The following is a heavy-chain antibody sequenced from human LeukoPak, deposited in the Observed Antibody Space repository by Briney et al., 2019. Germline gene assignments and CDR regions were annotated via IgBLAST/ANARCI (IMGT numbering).Heavy chain of an antibody. D-gene: IGHD2-2*01. J-gene: IGHJ5*02. Sequence: GTSLRLSCAASGFTFSSYWMSWVRQAPGKGLEWVANIKQDGSEKYYVDSVKGRFTISRDNAKNSLYLQMNSLGAEDTAVYYCARDIVVVPAANRWFDPWGQGTLVTVSS. V-gene: IGHV3-7*01. CDR3: ARDIVVVPAANRWFDP. CDR2: IKQDGSEK. CDR1: GFTFSSYW.